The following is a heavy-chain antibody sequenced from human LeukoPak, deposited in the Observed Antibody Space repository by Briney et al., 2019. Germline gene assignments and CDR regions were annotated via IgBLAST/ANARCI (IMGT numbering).Heavy chain of an antibody. V-gene: IGHV3-9*01. J-gene: IGHJ3*02. CDR3: AKDRGRSGWTLLDAFDI. CDR2: ISWNSGSI. Sequence: GRSLRLSCAASGFTFDDYAMPWVRQAPGKGLEWVSGISWNSGSIDYADSVKGRFTISRDNAKNSLYLQMNSLRAEDTALYYCAKDRGRSGWTLLDAFDIWGQGTMVTVSS. D-gene: IGHD6-19*01. CDR1: GFTFDDYA.